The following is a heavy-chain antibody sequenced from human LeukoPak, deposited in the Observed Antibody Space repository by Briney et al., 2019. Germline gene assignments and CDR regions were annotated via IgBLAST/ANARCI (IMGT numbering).Heavy chain of an antibody. J-gene: IGHJ3*02. Sequence: ASVKVSCKASGYTFTGYYMHWVRQAPGQGLEWMGWINPNSGGTNYAQKFQGRVTMTRDTSISTAYMELSRLRSDDTAVYYCARDLEYLYPGGAFDIWGQGAMVTVSS. V-gene: IGHV1-2*02. CDR3: ARDLEYLYPGGAFDI. D-gene: IGHD3-16*01. CDR2: INPNSGGT. CDR1: GYTFTGYY.